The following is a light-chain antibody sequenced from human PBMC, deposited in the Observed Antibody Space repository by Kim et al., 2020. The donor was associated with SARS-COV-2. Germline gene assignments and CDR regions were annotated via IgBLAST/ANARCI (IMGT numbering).Light chain of an antibody. CDR3: ATWDGSLNGWV. CDR2: SNN. CDR1: SSNIGSNT. Sequence: VTFTCSGSSSNIGSNTVNWYHQLPGTAPKFLIYSNNQRPSGVPDRFSGSKSGTSASLAISGLQSEDEADYYCATWDGSLNGWVFGGGTKLTVL. J-gene: IGLJ3*02. V-gene: IGLV1-44*01.